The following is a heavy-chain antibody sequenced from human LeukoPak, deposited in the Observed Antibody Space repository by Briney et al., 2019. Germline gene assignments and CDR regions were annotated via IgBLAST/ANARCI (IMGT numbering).Heavy chain of an antibody. CDR3: ARGLGY. CDR1: GGSFSGYY. Sequence: SETPSLTCAVYGGSFSGYYWSWIRQPPGKGLEWIGEISHSGSTNYNPSLKSRVTISVDTSKNQFSLKLSSVTAADTAVYYCARGLGYWGQGTLVTVSS. J-gene: IGHJ4*02. V-gene: IGHV4-34*01. CDR2: ISHSGST.